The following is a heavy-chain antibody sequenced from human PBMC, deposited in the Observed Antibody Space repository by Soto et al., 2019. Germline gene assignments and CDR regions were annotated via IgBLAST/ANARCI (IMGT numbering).Heavy chain of an antibody. V-gene: IGHV1-46*01. CDR2: INPHGGST. CDR1: RDTFTSYY. D-gene: IGHD6-13*01. Sequence: ASVKVSCKAPRDTFTSYYINWVRQAPGQGLEWMGVINPHGGSTAYAQKFKGRVTLTRDTSASTVYMEVSSLRAEDTAVYYCAKPLSLYSSSYLDYWAQGTLVTVSS. J-gene: IGHJ4*02. CDR3: AKPLSLYSSSYLDY.